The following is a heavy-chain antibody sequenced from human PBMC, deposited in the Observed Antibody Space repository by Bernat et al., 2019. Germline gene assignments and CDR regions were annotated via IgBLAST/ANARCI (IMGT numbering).Heavy chain of an antibody. CDR3: ARNSMTNKWSAFDS. V-gene: IGHV3-30-3*01. D-gene: IGHD4-11*01. CDR1: GFTFSSYA. CDR2: ISYDGSNK. J-gene: IGHJ3*02. Sequence: QVQLVESGGGVVQPGRSLRLSCAASGFTFSSYAMHWVRQAPGKGLEWVAVISYDGSNKYYTDSVKGRYTISRDNSKNTLYLQMNSLRAEDTAVYYCARNSMTNKWSAFDSWGQGTMVTVSS.